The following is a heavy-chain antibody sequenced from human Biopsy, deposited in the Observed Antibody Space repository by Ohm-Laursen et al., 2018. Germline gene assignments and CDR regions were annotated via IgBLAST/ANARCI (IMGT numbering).Heavy chain of an antibody. J-gene: IGHJ6*02. CDR3: ARDSGILNYGNFRYYHYYGMDV. CDR2: IYYSVMA. Sequence: GTLSLTCTVSGDSVTKYYWSWIRQPPGKGLEWIGHIYYSVMANYNPSLQSRVSISVDTSRNQVSLTLSSVTAADTAVYYCARDSGILNYGNFRYYHYYGMDVWGQGTKVTVSS. V-gene: IGHV4-59*02. CDR1: GDSVTKYY. D-gene: IGHD4-11*01.